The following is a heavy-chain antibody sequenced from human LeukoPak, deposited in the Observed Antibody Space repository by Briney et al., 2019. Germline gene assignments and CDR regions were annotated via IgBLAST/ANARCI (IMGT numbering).Heavy chain of an antibody. D-gene: IGHD3-3*01. Sequence: GGSLRLSCAISGFTVTTAYMSWVRQAPGKGLEWVSVIYSGDSAYYADSVKGRFTISRDNSKNTVYLQMNSLRAEDTAVYYCARCYDFWSGYKMDVWGKGTTVTVSS. V-gene: IGHV3-66*01. J-gene: IGHJ6*04. CDR1: GFTVTTAY. CDR3: ARCYDFWSGYKMDV. CDR2: IYSGDSA.